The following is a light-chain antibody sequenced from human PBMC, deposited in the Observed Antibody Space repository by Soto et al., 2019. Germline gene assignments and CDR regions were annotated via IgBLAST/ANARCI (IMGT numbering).Light chain of an antibody. V-gene: IGKV3-20*01. CDR2: GAS. CDR3: QEYGTSRT. CDR1: QSISINS. J-gene: IGKJ1*01. Sequence: EIVLTQSPGNLSLSPGERTTLSCRASQSISINSLAWYQQRTCQPPRLLIYGASSRATGVPDRFSGSGSGTDFTLTISRLEPEDFAVYYCQEYGTSRTFGQGTKVEIK.